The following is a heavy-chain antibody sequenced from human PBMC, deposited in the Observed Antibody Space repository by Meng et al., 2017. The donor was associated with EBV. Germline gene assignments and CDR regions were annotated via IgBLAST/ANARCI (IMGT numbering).Heavy chain of an antibody. CDR3: ASESGRGYTTDY. CDR1: GGPFRYYA. Sequence: QVPWVQSAAEVKKAGASVEVSCKTSGGPFRYYAISWVRQATGQGLEWLGGFLPRLGAPKYAQKFNGRVKITADESTSTHYMDLSSLRSEDTAIYYCASESGRGYTTDYWGQGTLVTVSS. CDR2: FLPRLGAP. J-gene: IGHJ4*02. D-gene: IGHD3-10*01. V-gene: IGHV1-69*01.